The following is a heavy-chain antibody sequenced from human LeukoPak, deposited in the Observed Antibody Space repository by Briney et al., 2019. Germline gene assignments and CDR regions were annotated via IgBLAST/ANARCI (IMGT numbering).Heavy chain of an antibody. V-gene: IGHV3-30-3*01. J-gene: IGHJ5*02. Sequence: GGSLRLSCVASGFTFSSYAMHWVRQAPGKGLEWVAVISHDGSSKFYADSVKGRYTISRDNSKNTVYLQMNSLRAEDTAVYYCAREGLYYDFWSGYSPAGWFDPWGQGTLVTVSS. CDR3: AREGLYYDFWSGYSPAGWFDP. CDR1: GFTFSSYA. D-gene: IGHD3-3*01. CDR2: ISHDGSSK.